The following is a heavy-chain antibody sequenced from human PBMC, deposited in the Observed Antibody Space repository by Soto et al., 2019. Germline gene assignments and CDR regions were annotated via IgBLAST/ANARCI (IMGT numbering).Heavy chain of an antibody. CDR2: IIPIVGTA. V-gene: IGHV1-69*14. CDR1: GGTFSSYA. J-gene: IGHJ4*02. D-gene: IGHD6-13*01. CDR3: ARDVIAAAGTAG. Sequence: QVQLVQSGAEVKKPGSSVQVSCKASGGTFSSYAISWVRQAPGQGLEWMGGIIPIVGTANYAQKFQGRVTITADKSTSTDYMELSSLRSEDTAVYYCARDVIAAAGTAGWGQGTLVTVSS.